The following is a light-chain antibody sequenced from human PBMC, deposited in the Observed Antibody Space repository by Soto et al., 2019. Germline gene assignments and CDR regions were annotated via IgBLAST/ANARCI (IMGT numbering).Light chain of an antibody. V-gene: IGKV3-11*01. CDR1: QSVGGY. Sequence: EILLTQSPATLSLSPGERATLSCRASQSVGGYLDWYQQKPGQAPRLLIYDASNRASGIPARFSGSGSGTDFTLTISSLEAEDLAVYYCHQRSNWPPLTFGGGTKVEIK. CDR2: DAS. CDR3: HQRSNWPPLT. J-gene: IGKJ4*01.